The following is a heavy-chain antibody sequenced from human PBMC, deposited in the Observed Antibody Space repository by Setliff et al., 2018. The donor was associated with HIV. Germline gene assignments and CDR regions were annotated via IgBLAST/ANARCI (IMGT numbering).Heavy chain of an antibody. J-gene: IGHJ3*02. Sequence: PSETLSLTCTVSGGSISSGSYYWSWIRQPAGKGLEWIGHIYTSGSTNYNPSLKSRVTISVDTSKNQFSLKLSSVTAADTAVYYCARATSAGYSYGYRFRGAFDIWGQGTMVT. CDR2: IYTSGST. D-gene: IGHD5-18*01. CDR1: GGSISSGSYY. V-gene: IGHV4-61*09. CDR3: ARATSAGYSYGYRFRGAFDI.